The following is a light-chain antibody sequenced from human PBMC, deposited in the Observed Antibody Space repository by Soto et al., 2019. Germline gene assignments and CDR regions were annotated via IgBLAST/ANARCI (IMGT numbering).Light chain of an antibody. CDR2: GNS. V-gene: IGLV1-40*01. CDR1: SSNIGAGYD. J-gene: IGLJ2*01. CDR3: QYYDSSLRV. Sequence: QSVLTQPPSVSGAPGQRVTISCTGSSSNIGAGYDVHWYKQLPGTAPKLLIYGNSNRPSGVPDRFSGSKSGTSASLAITGLQAEAEADYYCQYYDSSLRVFGGGTKLTVL.